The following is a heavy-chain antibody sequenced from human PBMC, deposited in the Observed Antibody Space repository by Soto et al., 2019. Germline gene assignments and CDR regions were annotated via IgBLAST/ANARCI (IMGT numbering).Heavy chain of an antibody. Sequence: SEALSLTFAVSGFSTGSGYYCCWIRQTPGKGLEWIGSIYHSGSTSYNPSLKGRVTISVDTSTNQVSLKLSSVTAAETAVYECARGFRFAYWAQGFLVPLSS. CDR2: IYHSGST. J-gene: IGHJ4*02. CDR1: GFSTGSGYY. V-gene: IGHV4-38-2*01. CDR3: ARGFRFAY.